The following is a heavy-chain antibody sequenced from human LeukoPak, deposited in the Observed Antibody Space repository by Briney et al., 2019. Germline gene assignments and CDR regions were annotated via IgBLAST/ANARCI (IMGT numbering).Heavy chain of an antibody. V-gene: IGHV3-74*01. J-gene: IGHJ4*02. CDR3: ARDVARDISCYTD. CDR2: INPDGSTT. D-gene: IGHD2-2*02. Sequence: PGGSLRLSCAASGFTFSDYWLHWVRQAPGKGLVWVSIINPDGSTTSYADSVKGRFTISRDNAKNTLYLQMNSLRAEDTAVYYCARDVARDISCYTDWGQGTLVTVSS. CDR1: GFTFSDYW.